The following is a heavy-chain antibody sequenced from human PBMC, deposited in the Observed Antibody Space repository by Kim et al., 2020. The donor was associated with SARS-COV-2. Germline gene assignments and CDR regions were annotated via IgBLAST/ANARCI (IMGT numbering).Heavy chain of an antibody. D-gene: IGHD6-19*01. CDR3: ARANSGGLDP. Sequence: ASVKVSCKASGYALTTDHMHWVRQAPGQGLEWMGIINPSGGSTTYAQKFQGRVIMTRDTSTSTVYMELSSLRSDDTAVYYCARANSGGLDPWGQGILVTV. J-gene: IGHJ5*02. CDR2: INPSGGST. CDR1: GYALTTDH. V-gene: IGHV1-46*01.